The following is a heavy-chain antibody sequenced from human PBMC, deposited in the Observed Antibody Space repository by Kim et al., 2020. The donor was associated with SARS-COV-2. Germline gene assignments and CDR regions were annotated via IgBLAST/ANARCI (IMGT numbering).Heavy chain of an antibody. CDR1: GGSISSYY. V-gene: IGHV4-59*01. Sequence: SETLSLTCTVSGGSISSYYWSWIRQPPGKGLEWIGYIYYSGSTNYNPSLKSRVTISVDTSKNQFSLKLSSVTAADTAVYYCTHGPGARDYYYYGMDVWGQGTTVTVSS. CDR3: THGPGARDYYYYGMDV. J-gene: IGHJ6*02. D-gene: IGHD4-17*01. CDR2: IYYSGST.